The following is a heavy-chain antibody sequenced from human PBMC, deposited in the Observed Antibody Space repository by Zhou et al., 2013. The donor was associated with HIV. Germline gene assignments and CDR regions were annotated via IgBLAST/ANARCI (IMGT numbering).Heavy chain of an antibody. V-gene: IGHV4-61*09. Sequence: QVQLQESGPGLVKPSQTLSLTCSVSGGSISSGSYSWSWVRQPAGKGLEWIGHIYISGSTNYNPSLKSRVSISVHTSKNQFSLKLSSVTAADTAVYYCARQPHYYGSGSYYPFRYWGQGTLVTVSS. J-gene: IGHJ4*02. CDR2: IYISGST. CDR1: GGSISSGSYS. CDR3: ARQPHYYGSGSYYPFRY. D-gene: IGHD3-10*01.